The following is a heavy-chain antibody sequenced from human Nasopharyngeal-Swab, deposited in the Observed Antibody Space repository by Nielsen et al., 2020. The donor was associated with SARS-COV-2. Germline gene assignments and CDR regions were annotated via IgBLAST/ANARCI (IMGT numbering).Heavy chain of an antibody. CDR3: ARGQYRYGSSWYGGNWFDP. D-gene: IGHD6-13*01. CDR1: GYTFTSYD. V-gene: IGHV1-8*01. CDR2: MNPNSGNT. J-gene: IGHJ5*02. Sequence: ASVKVSCKASGYTFTSYDINWVRQATGQGLEWMGWMNPNSGNTGYAQKFQGRVTMTRNTSISTAYMELSSLRSEDTAVYYCARGQYRYGSSWYGGNWFDPWGQGTLVTVSS.